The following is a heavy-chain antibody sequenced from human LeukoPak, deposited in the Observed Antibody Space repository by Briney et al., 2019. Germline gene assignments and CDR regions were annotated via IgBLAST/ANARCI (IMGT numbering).Heavy chain of an antibody. CDR3: ARGFDLQGYYYYMDV. Sequence: GGSLRLSCAASGFTFSSYWMSWVRQAPGKGLEWVANIKQDGSEKYYVDSVKGRFTISRDNSKNTLYLQMGSLRAEDMAVYYCARGFDLQGYYYYMDVWGKGTTVTVSS. CDR2: IKQDGSEK. D-gene: IGHD3-10*01. V-gene: IGHV3-7*01. CDR1: GFTFSSYW. J-gene: IGHJ6*03.